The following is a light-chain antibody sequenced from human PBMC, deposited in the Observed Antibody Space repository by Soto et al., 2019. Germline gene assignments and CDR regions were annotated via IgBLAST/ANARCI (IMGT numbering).Light chain of an antibody. V-gene: IGKV3-20*01. CDR2: GAS. CDR1: QSVSTSY. CDR3: QQYGSSSWT. J-gene: IGKJ1*01. Sequence: EIVLTQSPGTLSLSPGDRATLSCRASQSVSTSYLAWYQQKFGQAPRLLIYGASSRGTGIPGRFSGSGSGTDFTLTISRLEPEDFAVYYCQQYGSSSWTFGQGTKVEIK.